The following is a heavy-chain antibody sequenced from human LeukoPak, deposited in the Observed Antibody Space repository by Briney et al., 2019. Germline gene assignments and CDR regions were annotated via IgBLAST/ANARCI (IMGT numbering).Heavy chain of an antibody. CDR3: ARDDFIAAAGQFDY. Sequence: SLRLSFAACGLTFDDYAMHWVRQALGQGLALVSGISWNSGSIVYADSVKGRFTISRDNAKNSLYLQMNSLRAEDTAVYYCARDDFIAAAGQFDYWGQGTLVTVSS. D-gene: IGHD6-13*01. V-gene: IGHV3-9*01. CDR2: ISWNSGSI. J-gene: IGHJ4*02. CDR1: GLTFDDYA.